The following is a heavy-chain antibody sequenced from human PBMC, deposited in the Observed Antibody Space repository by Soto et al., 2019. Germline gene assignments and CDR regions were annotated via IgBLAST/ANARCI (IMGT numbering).Heavy chain of an antibody. CDR1: GFPFSSYV. J-gene: IGHJ4*02. D-gene: IGHD4-4*01. V-gene: IGHV3-23*01. Sequence: PGGSLRLSCAASGFPFSSYVMSWVRQVPGKGLEWVSGISGGGSNTFYADYVKGRFTISRDNSKNTLLLQMNSLGAEDTAVYYCAKDSNKYSSSLRGRYFDYWGQGIGVTVSS. CDR3: AKDSNKYSSSLRGRYFDY. CDR2: ISGGGSNT.